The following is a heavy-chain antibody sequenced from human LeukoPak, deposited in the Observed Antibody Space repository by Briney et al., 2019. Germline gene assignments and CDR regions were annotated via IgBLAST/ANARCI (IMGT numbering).Heavy chain of an antibody. J-gene: IGHJ4*02. V-gene: IGHV3-66*01. CDR1: GFTVSSNY. D-gene: IGHD1-26*01. CDR2: IYSGDNT. CDR3: ARGKGSTSPYYFDY. Sequence: PGGSLSLFCAASGFTVSSNYMSWVRQAPGKGLEWVSIIYSGDNTYYADSVKGRFTISTDNSKNTLYLQMNSLRAEDTAVYYCARGKGSTSPYYFDYWGRGTRVTVSS.